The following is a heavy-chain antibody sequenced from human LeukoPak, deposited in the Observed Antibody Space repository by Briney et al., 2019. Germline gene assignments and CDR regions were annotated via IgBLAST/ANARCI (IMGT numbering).Heavy chain of an antibody. Sequence: GGSLRLSCAASGFTFETYWMHWVRQAPGKGLVWVSCISGDGSTTNYADSVKGRFTISRDNAKNTLYLHMNSLSAEDTAVYYCARDEPTVTTGPPVGSWGQGTLVTVSS. D-gene: IGHD4-17*01. CDR2: ISGDGSTT. CDR3: ARDEPTVTTGPPVGS. V-gene: IGHV3-74*01. J-gene: IGHJ5*02. CDR1: GFTFETYW.